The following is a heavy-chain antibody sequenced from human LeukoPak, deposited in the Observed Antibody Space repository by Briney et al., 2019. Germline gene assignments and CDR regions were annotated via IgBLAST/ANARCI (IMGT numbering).Heavy chain of an antibody. V-gene: IGHV4-4*07. Sequence: SKTLSLTCTVSAGSINTYFWTWVRQPAGKGLEWIGRISDSGTTYYNPSLESRVTISLDMSINQFFLKVTSVTAADTAVYYCARGSELTKTSGHYSFDYWGQGTLVSVSS. CDR2: ISDSGTT. CDR3: ARGSELTKTSGHYSFDY. D-gene: IGHD4-11*01. CDR1: AGSINTYF. J-gene: IGHJ4*02.